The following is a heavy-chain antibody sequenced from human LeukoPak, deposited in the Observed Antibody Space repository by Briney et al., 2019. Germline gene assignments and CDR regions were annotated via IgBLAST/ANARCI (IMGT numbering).Heavy chain of an antibody. V-gene: IGHV3-21*01. Sequence: GGSLRLSCAASGFTFSSYSMDWVRQAPGKGLEWGSSISSSSSYIYYADSVKGRFTISRDNAKNSLYLQMNSLRAEDTAVYYCARGTVTTQYDYWGQGTLVTVSS. D-gene: IGHD4-17*01. J-gene: IGHJ4*02. CDR3: ARGTVTTQYDY. CDR1: GFTFSSYS. CDR2: ISSSSSYI.